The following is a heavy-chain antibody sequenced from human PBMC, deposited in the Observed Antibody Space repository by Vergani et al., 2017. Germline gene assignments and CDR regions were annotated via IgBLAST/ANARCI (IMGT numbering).Heavy chain of an antibody. CDR2: INPNSGGT. CDR3: ARGSLAVAASDY. J-gene: IGHJ4*02. D-gene: IGHD6-19*01. CDR1: GYTFTSYG. V-gene: IGHV1-2*02. Sequence: QVQLVQSGAEVKKPGASVKVSCKASGYTFTSYGISWVRQAPGQGLEWMGWINPNSGGTNYAQKFQGRVTMTRDTSISTAYMELSRLRSDDTAVYYCARGSLAVAASDYWGQGTLVTVSS.